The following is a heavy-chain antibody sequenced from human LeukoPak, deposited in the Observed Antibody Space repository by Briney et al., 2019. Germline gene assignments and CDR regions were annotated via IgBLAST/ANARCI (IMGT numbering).Heavy chain of an antibody. CDR3: AKDLGSIVGATTGFDY. J-gene: IGHJ4*02. CDR1: GFDVIENYV. D-gene: IGHD1-26*01. Sequence: GGSLRLSCAVSGFDVIENYVTWVRQAPGKGLEWVSAISGSGGSTYYADSVKGRFTISRDNSKNTLYLQMNSLRAEDTAVYYCAKDLGSIVGATTGFDYWGQGTLVTVSS. CDR2: ISGSGGST. V-gene: IGHV3-23*01.